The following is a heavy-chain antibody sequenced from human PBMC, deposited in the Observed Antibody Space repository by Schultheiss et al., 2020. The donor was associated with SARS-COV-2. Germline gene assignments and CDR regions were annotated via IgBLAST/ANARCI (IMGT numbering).Heavy chain of an antibody. Sequence: SGPTLVKPTQTLTLTCTFSGFSLSTSGVGVGWIRQPPGKALEWLAHIFSNDEKSYSTSLKSRLTISKDTSKSQVVLTMTNMDPVDTATYYCARMQLVGGAGTVDYWGQGTLVTVSS. CDR3: ARMQLVGGAGTVDY. D-gene: IGHD6-13*01. CDR2: IFSNDEK. V-gene: IGHV2-26*01. CDR1: GFSLSTSGVG. J-gene: IGHJ4*02.